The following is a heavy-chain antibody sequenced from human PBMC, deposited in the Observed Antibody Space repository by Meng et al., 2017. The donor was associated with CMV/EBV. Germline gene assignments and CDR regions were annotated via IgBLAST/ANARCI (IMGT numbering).Heavy chain of an antibody. CDR3: AKTSVDYFDY. J-gene: IGHJ4*02. CDR2: IYSGGSST. D-gene: IGHD5/OR15-5a*01. Sequence: GGSLRLSCAASEFTFSSYAMSWVRQAPGKGLEWVSVIYSGGSSTYYANSVKGRFTISRDNSKNTLYLQMNSLRAEDTAVYYCAKTSVDYFDYWGQGTLVTVSS. V-gene: IGHV3-23*03. CDR1: EFTFSSYA.